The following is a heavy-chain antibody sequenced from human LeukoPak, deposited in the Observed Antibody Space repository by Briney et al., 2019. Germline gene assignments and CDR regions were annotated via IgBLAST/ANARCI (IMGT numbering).Heavy chain of an antibody. V-gene: IGHV4-39*01. J-gene: IGHJ4*02. CDR2: IYYSGST. Sequence: SETLSLTCTVSGGSISTSNYYWGWIRQPPGKGLEWIGSIYYSGSTDYNPSLKSRVTISVDTSKNQYSLKLSSVTAADTAVYYCASYYGSGVYLDYWGQGTLVTVSS. D-gene: IGHD3-10*01. CDR3: ASYYGSGVYLDY. CDR1: GGSISTSNYY.